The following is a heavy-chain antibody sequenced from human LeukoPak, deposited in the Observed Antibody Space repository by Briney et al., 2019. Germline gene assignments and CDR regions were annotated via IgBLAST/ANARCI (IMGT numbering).Heavy chain of an antibody. V-gene: IGHV3-30*18. D-gene: IGHD3-22*01. CDR2: ISYDGSNK. CDR3: AKARGSGYFYTYDY. CDR1: GFPFSSYG. Sequence: GGSLRLSCAASGFPFSSYGMLWVRQAPGKGLEWMAVISYDGSNKYYADSVKGRFTISRDNSKNTLYLQMNSLRAEDTAVYYCAKARGSGYFYTYDYWGQGTLVTVSS. J-gene: IGHJ4*02.